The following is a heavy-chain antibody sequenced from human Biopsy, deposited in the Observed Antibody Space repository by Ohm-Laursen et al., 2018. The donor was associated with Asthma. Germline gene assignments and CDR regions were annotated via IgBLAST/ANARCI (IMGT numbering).Heavy chain of an antibody. J-gene: IGHJ4*02. CDR3: ARCVGDCPIRGFDS. Sequence: SETLSLTCAVSGGSVSSGNNSWTWIRQPPGKGLEWIGYMYHSGRTYYNPSLKSRVNISVDKSKNQFSLKVNSVTAADTAVYYCARCVGDCPIRGFDSWGPGTLVTVSS. V-gene: IGHV4-30-2*01. CDR1: GGSVSSGNNS. D-gene: IGHD2-21*02. CDR2: MYHSGRT.